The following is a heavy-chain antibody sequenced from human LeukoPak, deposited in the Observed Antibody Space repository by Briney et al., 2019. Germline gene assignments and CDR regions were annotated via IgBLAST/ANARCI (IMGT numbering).Heavy chain of an antibody. D-gene: IGHD3-10*01. CDR1: GYTFTSYG. CDR3: ARDLLWFGELPDAFDI. Sequence: ASVKVSCKASGYTFTSYGISWVRQAPGQGLEWMGWISAYNGNTNYAQKLQGRVTMTTDTSTSTAYMELRSLRSDDTAVYYCARDLLWFGELPDAFDIWSQGTMVTVSS. CDR2: ISAYNGNT. V-gene: IGHV1-18*01. J-gene: IGHJ3*02.